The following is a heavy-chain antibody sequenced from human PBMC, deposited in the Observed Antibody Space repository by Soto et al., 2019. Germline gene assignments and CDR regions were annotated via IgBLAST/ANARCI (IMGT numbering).Heavy chain of an antibody. V-gene: IGHV1-2*02. D-gene: IGHD3-3*01. Sequence: ASVKVSCQASGSTFTGHYLHWLRQAPLQGFEWMGWINPNSGGTNYAQKFQGRVTMTRDTSISTAYMELSRLRSDDTAVYYCARAKGVTIFGVVIKEFDYWGQGTRVNVS. J-gene: IGHJ4*02. CDR2: INPNSGGT. CDR3: ARAKGVTIFGVVIKEFDY. CDR1: GSTFTGHY.